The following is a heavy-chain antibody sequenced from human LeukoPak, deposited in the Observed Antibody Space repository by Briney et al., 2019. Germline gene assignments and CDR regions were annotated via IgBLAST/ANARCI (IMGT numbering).Heavy chain of an antibody. CDR2: INPNSGGT. CDR1: GYTFTGYY. CDR3: ARGAHEWYDIFTGHVFY. Sequence: ASVKLSCKASGYTFTGYYMHWVRQAPGQGLEWMGWINPNSGGTNYAQKFQGRVTMTRDTSISTAYMELSRLRSDDTAVYYCARGAHEWYDIFTGHVFYWRQGTVDTVSS. D-gene: IGHD3-9*01. J-gene: IGHJ4*02. V-gene: IGHV1-2*02.